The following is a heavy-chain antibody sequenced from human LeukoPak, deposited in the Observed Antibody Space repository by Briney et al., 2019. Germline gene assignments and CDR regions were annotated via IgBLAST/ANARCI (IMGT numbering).Heavy chain of an antibody. CDR2: IYYSGST. V-gene: IGHV4-59*01. J-gene: IGHJ4*02. Sequence: SETLSLTCTVSGGSISSYYWSWIRQPPGKGLEWIGYIYYSGSTNYNPSLKSRVTISVDTSKNQFSLKLSSVTAAETAVYYCAREAPGAAVDYWGQGTLVTVSS. CDR3: AREAPGAAVDY. CDR1: GGSISSYY. D-gene: IGHD6-13*01.